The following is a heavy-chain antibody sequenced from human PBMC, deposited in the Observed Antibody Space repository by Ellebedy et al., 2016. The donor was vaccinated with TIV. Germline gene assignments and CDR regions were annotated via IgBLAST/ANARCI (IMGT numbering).Heavy chain of an antibody. D-gene: IGHD3-9*01. V-gene: IGHV4-59*01. J-gene: IGHJ5*02. CDR2: ISNSGCT. Sequence: PGGSLRLSCTVTGGSISSSFWNWIRQPPGKGLEWIGYISNSGCTNYSPSLKSRVIMSIDTSKNQFSLRLSSVTAADTAVYYCAREDYDILTGNNDWFDPWGQGTLVTVSS. CDR1: GGSISSSF. CDR3: AREDYDILTGNNDWFDP.